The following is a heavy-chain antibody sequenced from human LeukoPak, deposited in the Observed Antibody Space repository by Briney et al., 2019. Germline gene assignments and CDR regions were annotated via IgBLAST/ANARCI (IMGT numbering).Heavy chain of an antibody. V-gene: IGHV5-51*01. Sequence: GESLKISCXGFGYSFTSYWIGWVREMPGKGLEWMGIIFPGDSDTRYSQSFQGQVSMSVDKSTSTTYLQWSSLKASDTAIYYCAGSGVYEALYSFGYGKWFDPWGQGTLVTVSS. CDR2: IFPGDSDT. D-gene: IGHD5-18*01. J-gene: IGHJ5*02. CDR3: AGSGVYEALYSFGYGKWFDP. CDR1: GYSFTSYW.